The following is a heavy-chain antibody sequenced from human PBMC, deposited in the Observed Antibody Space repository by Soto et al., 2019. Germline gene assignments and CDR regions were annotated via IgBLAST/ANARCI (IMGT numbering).Heavy chain of an antibody. J-gene: IGHJ4*02. CDR2: LYSGGST. CDR3: AREGSTSSFHFDD. D-gene: IGHD6-6*01. Sequence: VGSLRLSCAASGFTVSRNYMSWVRQAPGKGLEWVSVLYSGGSTYYADSVKGRFTISRDNSKNTLFLQMNGLRAEDTAVYYCAREGSTSSFHFDDWGQGTLVTVSS. V-gene: IGHV3-53*01. CDR1: GFTVSRNY.